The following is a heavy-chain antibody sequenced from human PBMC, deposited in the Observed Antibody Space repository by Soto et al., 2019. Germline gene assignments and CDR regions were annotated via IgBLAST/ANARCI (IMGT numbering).Heavy chain of an antibody. CDR3: ARTDRDFYGLDV. J-gene: IGHJ6*02. CDR1: GFTFRNYD. Sequence: EVQLVESGGGLVQPGGSLRLSCEASGFTFRNYDMHWVRQGTGKGLEWVSGISAAGDPDYAHSVAGRFTISRENAQNSFFLQMSSLRVGDTAVYYCARTDRDFYGLDVWGQGTTVIVSS. CDR2: ISAAGDP. V-gene: IGHV3-13*05.